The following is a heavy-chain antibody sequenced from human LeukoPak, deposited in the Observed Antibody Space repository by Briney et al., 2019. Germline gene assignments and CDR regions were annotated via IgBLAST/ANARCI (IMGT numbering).Heavy chain of an antibody. Sequence: SETLSLTCTVSGGSISSYYRSWIRQPPGKGLEWIGYIYYSGSTNYNPSLKSRVTISVDTSKNQFSLKLSSVTAADTAVYYCAREDCSGGSCYSYYWGQGTLVTVSS. CDR1: GGSISSYY. V-gene: IGHV4-59*01. CDR3: AREDCSGGSCYSYY. J-gene: IGHJ4*02. D-gene: IGHD2-15*01. CDR2: IYYSGST.